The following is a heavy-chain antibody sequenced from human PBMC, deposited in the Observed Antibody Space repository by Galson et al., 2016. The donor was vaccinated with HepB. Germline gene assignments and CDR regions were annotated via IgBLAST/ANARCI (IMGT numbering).Heavy chain of an antibody. CDR2: IKEDGSEQ. V-gene: IGHV3-7*01. CDR1: GFTFSRSW. D-gene: IGHD1-1*01. CDR3: AVGNDPLDY. Sequence: SLRLSCAASGFTFSRSWMTWVRQAPGKGLEWVANIKEDGSEQFYVDSVKGRFTISRDNAKSSLYLHMNSLRAQDTAVYHCAVGNDPLDYWGQGTLVTVSS. J-gene: IGHJ4*02.